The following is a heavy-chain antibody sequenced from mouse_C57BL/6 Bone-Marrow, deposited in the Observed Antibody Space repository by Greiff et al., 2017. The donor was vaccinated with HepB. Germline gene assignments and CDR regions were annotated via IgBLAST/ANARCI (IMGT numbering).Heavy chain of an antibody. D-gene: IGHD2-1*01. CDR3: ARSGGNYEGYFDV. J-gene: IGHJ1*03. CDR1: GYTFTSYW. CDR2: IDPSDSET. Sequence: QVQLQQSGAELVRPGSSVKLSCKASGYTFTSYWMHWVKQRPIQGLEWIGNIDPSDSETHYNQKFKDKATLTVDKSSSTAYMQLSSLTSEDSAVYYCARSGGNYEGYFDVWGTGTTVTVSS. V-gene: IGHV1-52*01.